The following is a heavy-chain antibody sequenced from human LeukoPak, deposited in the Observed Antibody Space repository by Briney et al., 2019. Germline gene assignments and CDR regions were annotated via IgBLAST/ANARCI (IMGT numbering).Heavy chain of an antibody. CDR1: GFTFSSYG. CDR2: IRYVGSNK. V-gene: IGHV3-30*02. Sequence: PGGSLRLSCAASGFTFSSYGMHWVRQAPGKGLEWVAFIRYVGSNKYYADSVKGRFTISRDNSKNTLYLQMNSLRAEDTAVYYCAKDPVGRYQLPPYYYYYMDVWGKGTTVTVSS. CDR3: AKDPVGRYQLPPYYYYYMDV. D-gene: IGHD2-2*01. J-gene: IGHJ6*03.